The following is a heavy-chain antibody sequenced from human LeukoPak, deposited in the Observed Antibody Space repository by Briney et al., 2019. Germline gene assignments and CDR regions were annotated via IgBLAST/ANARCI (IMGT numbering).Heavy chain of an antibody. Sequence: SETLSLTCAVYGGSFSSYYWSWIRQPPGKGLEWIGEINHSGSTNYNPSLKSRVTISVDTSKNQFSLKLSSVTAADTAVYFCARAGYTISSYRFDFWGQGALVTVSS. D-gene: IGHD3-16*02. V-gene: IGHV4-34*01. J-gene: IGHJ4*02. CDR1: GGSFSSYY. CDR3: ARAGYTISSYRFDF. CDR2: INHSGST.